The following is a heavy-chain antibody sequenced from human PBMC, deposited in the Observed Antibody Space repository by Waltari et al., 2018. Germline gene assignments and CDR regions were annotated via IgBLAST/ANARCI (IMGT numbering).Heavy chain of an antibody. J-gene: IGHJ3*02. CDR3: ARALCGGDCYPPLFDAFDI. CDR1: GGTFSSYA. CDR2: IIPIFGTA. V-gene: IGHV1-69*05. Sequence: QVQLVQSGAEVKKPGSSVKVSCTASGGTFSSYAISWVRQAPGHGLEWMGGIIPIFGTANYAQKLQGRVTITTDESTSTAYMELSSLRSEDTAVYYCARALCGGDCYPPLFDAFDIWGQGTMVTVSS. D-gene: IGHD2-21*01.